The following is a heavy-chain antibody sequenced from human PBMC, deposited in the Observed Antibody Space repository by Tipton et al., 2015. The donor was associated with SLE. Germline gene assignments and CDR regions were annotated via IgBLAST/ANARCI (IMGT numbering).Heavy chain of an antibody. CDR3: ARVQRYDSRTRGAFDI. J-gene: IGHJ3*02. D-gene: IGHD3-22*01. CDR1: GGSISSHY. V-gene: IGHV4-39*07. Sequence: TLSLTCTVSGGSISSHYWSWIRQPPGKGLEWIGSIYYSGSTYYNPSLKSRVTISVDTSKNQFSLKLSSVTAADTAVYYCARVQRYDSRTRGAFDIWGQGTMVTVSS. CDR2: IYYSGST.